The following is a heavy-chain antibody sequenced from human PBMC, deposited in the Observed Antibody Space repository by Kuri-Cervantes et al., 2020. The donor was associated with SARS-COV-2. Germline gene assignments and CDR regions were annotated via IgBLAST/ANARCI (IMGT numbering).Heavy chain of an antibody. J-gene: IGHJ6*02. Sequence: GESLKISCAASGFTSSSYWMSWVRQAPGKGLEWVANIKQDGSEKYYVDSVKGRFTISRDNAKNSVYLQMNSLRAEDTAVYFCSRDGKTTAVWNYDYYGLDVWGQGTTVTVSS. D-gene: IGHD1/OR15-1a*01. CDR2: IKQDGSEK. V-gene: IGHV3-7*04. CDR1: GFTSSSYW. CDR3: SRDGKTTAVWNYDYYGLDV.